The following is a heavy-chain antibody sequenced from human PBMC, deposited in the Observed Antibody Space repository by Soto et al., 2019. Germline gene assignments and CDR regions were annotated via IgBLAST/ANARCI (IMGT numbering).Heavy chain of an antibody. Sequence: QVQLQESGPGLVKPSQTLSLTCTVSGGSISSGGYYWSWIRQHPGKGLEWIGYIYYSGSTYYNPTLSSRVTMSVDTAKNQLSLKLSSVAAADTAVYYCARAGYDSSGYWLGWDYWGQGTLVTVSS. CDR3: ARAGYDSSGYWLGWDY. CDR1: GGSISSGGYY. CDR2: IYYSGST. D-gene: IGHD3-22*01. J-gene: IGHJ4*02. V-gene: IGHV4-31*03.